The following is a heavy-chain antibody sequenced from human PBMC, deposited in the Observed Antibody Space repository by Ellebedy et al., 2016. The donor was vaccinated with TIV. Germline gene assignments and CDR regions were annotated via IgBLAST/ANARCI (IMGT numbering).Heavy chain of an antibody. D-gene: IGHD3/OR15-3a*01. CDR2: IHTGGDT. Sequence: GESLKISCAASGLTVRSTYMSWVRQAPGKGLEWISVIHTGGDTNYADSVKGRFTMSRDPSKNTVHLQINNVRVEDTAVYYCAGETFNDVDFIIWGVLDTWGQGTMVTVSS. J-gene: IGHJ3*02. CDR1: GLTVRSTY. V-gene: IGHV3-66*01. CDR3: AGETFNDVDFIIWGVLDT.